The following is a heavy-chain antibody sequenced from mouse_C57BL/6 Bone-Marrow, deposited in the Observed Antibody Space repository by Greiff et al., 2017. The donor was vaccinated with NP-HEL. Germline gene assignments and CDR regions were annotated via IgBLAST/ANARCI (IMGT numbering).Heavy chain of an antibody. V-gene: IGHV5-17*01. J-gene: IGHJ2*01. CDR2: ISSGSSTI. Sequence: EVQRVESGGGLVKPGGSLKLSCAASGFTFSDYGMHWVRQAPEKGLEWVAYISSGSSTIYYADTVKGRFTISRDNAKNTLFLQMTSLRSKDTAMYYCATPYGNYVGFDYWGQGTTLTVSS. D-gene: IGHD2-1*01. CDR3: ATPYGNYVGFDY. CDR1: GFTFSDYG.